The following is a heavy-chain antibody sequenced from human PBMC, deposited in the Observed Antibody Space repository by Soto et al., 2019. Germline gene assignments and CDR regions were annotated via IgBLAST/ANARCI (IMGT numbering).Heavy chain of an antibody. D-gene: IGHD3-16*01. CDR3: ARERGRATATLDYYYFYMDV. CDR1: GDSFNDYY. V-gene: IGHV1-2*02. J-gene: IGHJ6*03. CDR2: INPNGGGT. Sequence: VQLVQSGAEVKKPGASVKLSCKTTGDSFNDYYIHWVRQAPGQRLECMGWINPNGGGTKYAQKFQGRFTVTRDASLRTVYMELSSLRSGDTAVYYCARERGRATATLDYYYFYMDVWAKGTTVTVSS.